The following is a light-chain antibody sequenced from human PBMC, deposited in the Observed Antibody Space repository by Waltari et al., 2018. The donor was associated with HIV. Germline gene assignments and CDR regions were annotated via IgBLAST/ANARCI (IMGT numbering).Light chain of an antibody. V-gene: IGKV1-39*01. CDR3: QQSYITPCA. CDR2: GAS. CDR1: ANNATY. J-gene: IGKJ2*01. Sequence: DIQMTQSPSSLSASVGDTVTITCRASANNATYLNWYHHKSGAAPKLLIYGASSLQNAVPSRFSGSGFGTHFSLTITSLQADDFGTYYCQQSYITPCAFGQGTKLEV.